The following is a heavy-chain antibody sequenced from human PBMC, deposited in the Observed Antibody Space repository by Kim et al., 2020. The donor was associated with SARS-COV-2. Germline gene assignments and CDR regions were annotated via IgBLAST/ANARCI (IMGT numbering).Heavy chain of an antibody. V-gene: IGHV4-59*08. CDR1: GGSISTYY. D-gene: IGHD3-10*01. CDR3: VRPQATGGSDAFDV. CDR2: ISYTGSM. Sequence: SETLSLTCSVSGGSISTYYWSWVRQPPGKGLEWIGYISYTGSMDYNPSLKSRVTISLDTSKNQLSLKVRSVTAADTAVYYCVRPQATGGSDAFDVWGQGTMVTVSS. J-gene: IGHJ3*01.